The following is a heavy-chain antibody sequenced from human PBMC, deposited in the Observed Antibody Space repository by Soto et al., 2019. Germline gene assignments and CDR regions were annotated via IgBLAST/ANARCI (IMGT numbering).Heavy chain of an antibody. CDR1: GCTFSSYA. CDR3: AYYDSSGYNYYYYGMDV. Sequence: ASVKVSCKASGCTFSSYAISWVRQAPGQGLEWMGGIIPIFGTANYAQKFQGRVAITADESTSTAYMELSSLRSEDTAVYYCAYYDSSGYNYYYYGMDVWGQGTTVTVSS. J-gene: IGHJ6*02. CDR2: IIPIFGTA. V-gene: IGHV1-69*13. D-gene: IGHD3-22*01.